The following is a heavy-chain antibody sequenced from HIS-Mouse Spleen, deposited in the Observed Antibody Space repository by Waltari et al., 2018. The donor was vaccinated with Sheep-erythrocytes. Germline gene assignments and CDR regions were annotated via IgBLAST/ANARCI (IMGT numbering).Heavy chain of an antibody. V-gene: IGHV4-34*01. CDR3: ARGYCSGGSCSLRGGWFDP. J-gene: IGHJ5*02. CDR1: GGSFSGYY. D-gene: IGHD2-15*01. CDR2: INHSGST. Sequence: PSETLSLTCAVYGGSFSGYYWSWIRQPPGKGLEWIGEINHSGSTNYNPSLKSRVTISVDTSKNQFSLKLSSVTAADTAVYYCARGYCSGGSCSLRGGWFDPWGQGTLVTVSS.